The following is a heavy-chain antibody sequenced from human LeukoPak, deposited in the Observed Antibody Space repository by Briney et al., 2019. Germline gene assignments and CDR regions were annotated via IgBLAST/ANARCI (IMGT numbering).Heavy chain of an antibody. Sequence: ASVKVSCKASGYTFTGYYIHWVRQAPGQGLEWMGWINPNSGGTNYAQKVQGRVTMTRDTSISTAYMELSRLRSDDTAVYYCARLRGNDYWDYWGQGTLVTVSS. V-gene: IGHV1-2*02. CDR3: ARLRGNDYWDY. D-gene: IGHD3-16*01. J-gene: IGHJ4*02. CDR1: GYTFTGYY. CDR2: INPNSGGT.